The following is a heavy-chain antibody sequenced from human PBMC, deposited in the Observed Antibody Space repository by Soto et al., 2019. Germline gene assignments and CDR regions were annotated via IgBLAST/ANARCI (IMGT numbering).Heavy chain of an antibody. J-gene: IGHJ5*02. V-gene: IGHV1-69*01. Sequence: SVKVYLKTSGRAFSRYAINLVRQAPGQGLEWMGGIIPMLGTTNYAQKFQGRVTITADDSTSTAHMELTNLRSEDTAVYFCARVGDSTNPWGQGTMVTVSS. CDR1: GRAFSRYA. D-gene: IGHD2-2*01. CDR2: IIPMLGTT. CDR3: ARVGDSTNP.